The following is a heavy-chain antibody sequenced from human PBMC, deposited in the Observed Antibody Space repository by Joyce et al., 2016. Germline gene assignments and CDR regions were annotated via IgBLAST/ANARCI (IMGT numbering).Heavy chain of an antibody. D-gene: IGHD4-11*01. V-gene: IGHV3-21*01. Sequence: EVQLVESGGGLVKPGESLRLSCTASGFIFSSYSMTWVRQAPGKGLELVLYIIRDNTYIFHADSVKGRFTISRDNARNSLYLQMNSLRAEDTAVYYCARDVLTTVTKAYGYWGQGTLVAVSS. CDR1: GFIFSSYS. J-gene: IGHJ4*02. CDR3: ARDVLTTVTKAYGY. CDR2: IIRDNTYI.